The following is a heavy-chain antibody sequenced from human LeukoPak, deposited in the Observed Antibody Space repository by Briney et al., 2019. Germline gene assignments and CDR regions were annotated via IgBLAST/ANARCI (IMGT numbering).Heavy chain of an antibody. V-gene: IGHV4-61*01. CDR1: GGSVSSGSYY. Sequence: SETLSLTCTVSGGSVSSGSYYWSWIRQPPGKGLEWIGYIYYSGSTNYNPSLKSRVTISVDTSKNQFSLKLSSVTAADTAVYYCARTLAYCGGDCYHLYYYYGMDVWGKGTTVTVSS. CDR3: ARTLAYCGGDCYHLYYYYGMDV. J-gene: IGHJ6*04. CDR2: IYYSGST. D-gene: IGHD2-21*02.